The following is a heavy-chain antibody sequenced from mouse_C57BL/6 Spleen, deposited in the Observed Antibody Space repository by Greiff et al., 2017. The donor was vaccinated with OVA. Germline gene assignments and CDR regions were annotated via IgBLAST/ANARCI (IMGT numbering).Heavy chain of an antibody. V-gene: IGHV5-17*01. D-gene: IGHD2-2*01. Sequence: EVKLMESGGGVVKPGGSLKLSCAASGFTFSDYGMHWVRQAPEKGLEWVAYISSGSSTIYYADTVKGRFTISRDNAKNTLFLQMTSLRSEDTAMYYCARMVTYFDVWGTGTTVTVSS. J-gene: IGHJ1*03. CDR3: ARMVTYFDV. CDR2: ISSGSSTI. CDR1: GFTFSDYG.